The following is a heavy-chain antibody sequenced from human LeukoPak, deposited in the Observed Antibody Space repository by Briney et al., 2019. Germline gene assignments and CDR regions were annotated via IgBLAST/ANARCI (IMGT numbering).Heavy chain of an antibody. V-gene: IGHV1-2*06. CDR3: ARERGIAAPPYYYYYGMDV. D-gene: IGHD6-13*01. J-gene: IGHJ6*02. CDR2: INPNSGGT. Sequence: ASVKVSCKASGYTFTGYYMHWVRQAPGQGLEWMGRINPNSGGTNYAQKFQDRVTMTRDTSISTAYMELSRLRSDDTAVYYCARERGIAAPPYYYYYGMDVWGQGTTVTVSS. CDR1: GYTFTGYY.